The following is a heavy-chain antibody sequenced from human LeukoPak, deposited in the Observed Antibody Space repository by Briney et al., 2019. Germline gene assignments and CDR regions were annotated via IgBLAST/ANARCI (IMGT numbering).Heavy chain of an antibody. V-gene: IGHV1-18*01. J-gene: IGHJ4*02. Sequence: ASEKVYCKASGYTFISYGISWVRQAPGQGLEWMGWISGHNGNTNYAQKFQGRVTMTTDTSTSTAYMELRSLRSDDTAVYYCAREVVISHFDYWGQGTLVTVSS. CDR3: AREVVISHFDY. D-gene: IGHD3-22*01. CDR2: ISGHNGNT. CDR1: GYTFISYG.